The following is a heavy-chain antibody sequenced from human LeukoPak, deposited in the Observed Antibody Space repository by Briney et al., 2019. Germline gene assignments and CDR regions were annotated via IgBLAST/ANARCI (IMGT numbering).Heavy chain of an antibody. CDR3: ARDGNDDPSFAY. D-gene: IGHD1-1*01. CDR1: GFTFSSYA. V-gene: IGHV3-30-3*01. J-gene: IGHJ4*02. CDR2: IAYDGSNK. Sequence: GRSLRLSCAASGFTFSSYAMHWVRQAPGKGLEWVAVIAYDGSNKYYADSVTGRYTTSRDTSKNTLYLQMNSLRAEDTAVYYCARDGNDDPSFAYWGQGTLVTVSS.